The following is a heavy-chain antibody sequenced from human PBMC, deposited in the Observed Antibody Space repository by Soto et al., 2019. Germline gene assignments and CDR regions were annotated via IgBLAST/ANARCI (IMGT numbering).Heavy chain of an antibody. V-gene: IGHV4-31*03. CDR2: IYHSGGG. Sequence: SETLSLTCSVSGVSVISGGHYWNWIRQFPGKGLEWIGYIYHSGGGYYNPSLKSRASMSVDTSKNEFSLRLASVTAADTAVYFCARDTDAKVDRHYFDYWGQGALVTVSS. CDR3: ARDTDAKVDRHYFDY. CDR1: GVSVISGGHY. D-gene: IGHD4-17*01. J-gene: IGHJ4*02.